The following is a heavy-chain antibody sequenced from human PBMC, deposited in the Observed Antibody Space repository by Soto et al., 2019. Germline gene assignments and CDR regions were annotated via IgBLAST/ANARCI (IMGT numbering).Heavy chain of an antibody. CDR2: IVVGSGNT. CDR3: AAVGYCSSTSCWAPDY. Sequence: QMQLVQSGPEVKKPGTSVKVSCKASGFTFTSSAMQWVRQARGQRLEWIGWIVVGSGNTNYAQKFQERVTITRDMSTSTAYVELSSLRSEDTAVYYCAAVGYCSSTSCWAPDYWGQGTLVTVSS. D-gene: IGHD2-2*01. J-gene: IGHJ4*02. CDR1: GFTFTSSA. V-gene: IGHV1-58*02.